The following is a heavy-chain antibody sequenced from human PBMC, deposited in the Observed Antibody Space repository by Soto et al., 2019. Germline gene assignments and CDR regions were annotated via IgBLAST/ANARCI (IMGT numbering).Heavy chain of an antibody. D-gene: IGHD4-17*01. CDR1: GFTFSSYS. J-gene: IGHJ4*02. Sequence: PGGSLRLSCAASGFTFSSYSMSWVRQAPGKGLEWVSYISSSSSTIYYADSVKGRFTISRDNAKNSLYLQMNSLRAEDTAVYYCATRTNYGDYDYWGQGTLVTVSS. V-gene: IGHV3-48*01. CDR2: ISSSSSTI. CDR3: ATRTNYGDYDY.